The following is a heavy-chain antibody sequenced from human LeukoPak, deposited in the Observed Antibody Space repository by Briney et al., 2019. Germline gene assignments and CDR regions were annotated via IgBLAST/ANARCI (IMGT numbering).Heavy chain of an antibody. CDR2: ISGSSYYI. D-gene: IGHD1-26*01. V-gene: IGHV3-21*01. J-gene: IGHJ1*01. CDR3: ATSIVGLTYDEHFQH. CDR1: GFTFSSYS. Sequence: GGSLRLSCAASGFTFSSYSMNWVRQAPGKGLEWVSSISGSSYYIYYADSVKGRFTISRDNAKNSLYLQMNSLRAEDTAVYYRATSIVGLTYDEHFQHWGQGTLVTVSS.